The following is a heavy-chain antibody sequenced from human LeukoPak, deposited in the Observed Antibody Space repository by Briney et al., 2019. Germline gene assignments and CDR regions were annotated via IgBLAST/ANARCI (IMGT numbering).Heavy chain of an antibody. Sequence: GGSLRLSCAASGFSFSSYWMSWVRQAPGKGLEWVANIKQDGSEKYYVDSVKGRFTISRDNAQNSLYLQMNSLRAEDTAVYYCVSNLAGPPQEAFDIWGQGAVVTVSS. CDR1: GFSFSSYW. CDR2: IKQDGSEK. J-gene: IGHJ3*02. CDR3: VSNLAGPPQEAFDI. V-gene: IGHV3-7*01.